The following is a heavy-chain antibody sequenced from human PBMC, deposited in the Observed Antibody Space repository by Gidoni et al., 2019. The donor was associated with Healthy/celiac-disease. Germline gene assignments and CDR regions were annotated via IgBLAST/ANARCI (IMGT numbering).Heavy chain of an antibody. V-gene: IGHV1-2*02. Sequence: QVPLLQSGAEAKKPGASVKVSCKASGYTFTGYYMHWVRQAPGQGLEWMGWINPNSGGTNYAQKCQGRVTMTRDTSISTAYMELSRLRSDDTAVYYCARVSTVVVPAATFDPWGQGTLVTVSS. CDR2: INPNSGGT. J-gene: IGHJ5*02. CDR3: ARVSTVVVPAATFDP. D-gene: IGHD2-2*01. CDR1: GYTFTGYY.